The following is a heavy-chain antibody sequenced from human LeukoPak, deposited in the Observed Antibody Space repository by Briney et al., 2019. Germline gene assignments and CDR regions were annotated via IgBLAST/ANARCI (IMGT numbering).Heavy chain of an antibody. V-gene: IGHV3-30-3*01. CDR1: GFTFSTYA. D-gene: IGHD6-19*01. CDR2: ISYDGTNK. CDR3: ARDDPYSSGWYIVFDI. Sequence: GGSLRLSCAASGFTFSTYAMHWVRQAPGKGLEWVAIISYDGTNKYYADSVKGRFTISRDNSKNTLYLQMNSLRAEDTAVYYYARDDPYSSGWYIVFDIWGQGTMVTVSS. J-gene: IGHJ3*02.